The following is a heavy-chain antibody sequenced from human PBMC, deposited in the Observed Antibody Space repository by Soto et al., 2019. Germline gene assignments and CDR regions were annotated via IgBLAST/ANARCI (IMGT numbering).Heavy chain of an antibody. Sequence: GGSLRLSCAASGFTFSSYGMHWVRQAPGKGLEWVAVISYDGSNKYYADSVKGRFTISRDNSKNTLYLQMNSLRAEDTAVYYCAKYGRNWEILFAFDYWGQGTLVTVYS. D-gene: IGHD1-26*01. CDR2: ISYDGSNK. CDR3: AKYGRNWEILFAFDY. CDR1: GFTFSSYG. J-gene: IGHJ4*02. V-gene: IGHV3-30*18.